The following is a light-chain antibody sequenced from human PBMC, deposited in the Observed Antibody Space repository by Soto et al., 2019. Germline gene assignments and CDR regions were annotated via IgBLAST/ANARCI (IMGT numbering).Light chain of an antibody. CDR2: EVS. CDR1: SYDVGGYNY. CDR3: SSYTGSSTLVV. V-gene: IGLV2-14*01. J-gene: IGLJ2*01. Sequence: QSALTQPASVSGSPGQSITISCTGTSYDVGGYNYVSWYQQHPGKAPKLMISEVSNRPSGVSNRFSGSKSGNTASLTISGLQAEDEADYYCSSYTGSSTLVVFGGGTKLTVL.